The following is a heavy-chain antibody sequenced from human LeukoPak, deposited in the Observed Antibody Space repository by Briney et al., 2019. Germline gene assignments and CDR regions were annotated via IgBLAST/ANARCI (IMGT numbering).Heavy chain of an antibody. J-gene: IGHJ3*02. Sequence: SETLSLTCTVSGGSISSYYWSWIRQPPGKGLEWIGYIYYSGSTNYNPSLKSRVTISVDTSKNQFSLKLSSVTAADTAVYYCAREGTGYSSGRYEDAFDIWGQGTMVTVSS. CDR2: IYYSGST. D-gene: IGHD6-19*01. V-gene: IGHV4-59*01. CDR1: GGSISSYY. CDR3: AREGTGYSSGRYEDAFDI.